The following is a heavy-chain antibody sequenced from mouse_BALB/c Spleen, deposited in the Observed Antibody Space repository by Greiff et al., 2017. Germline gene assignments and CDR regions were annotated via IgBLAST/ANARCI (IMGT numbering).Heavy chain of an antibody. CDR2: ISSGSSTI. Sequence: LVESGGGLVQPGGSRKLSCAASGFTFSSFGMHWVRQAPEKGLEWVAYISSGSSTIYYADTVKGRFTISRDNPKNTLFLQMTSLRSEDTAMYYCARSEVHPIYYAMDYWGQGTSVTVSS. CDR3: ARSEVHPIYYAMDY. D-gene: IGHD5-1*01. CDR1: GFTFSSFG. J-gene: IGHJ4*01. V-gene: IGHV5-17*02.